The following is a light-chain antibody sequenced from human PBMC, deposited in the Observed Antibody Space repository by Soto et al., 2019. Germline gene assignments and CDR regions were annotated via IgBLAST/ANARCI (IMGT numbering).Light chain of an antibody. CDR3: QQYNNWPPRGT. Sequence: EIRMTQSPATLSVSPGDNATLSCRASQSVSSHVVWYQQKPGQAPRLLISDSSTRAPGIPARFSGSGSGTEFTLTISSLQSEDFAVYYCQQYNNWPPRGTFGQGTKVDIK. J-gene: IGKJ1*01. CDR2: DSS. V-gene: IGKV3D-15*01. CDR1: QSVSSH.